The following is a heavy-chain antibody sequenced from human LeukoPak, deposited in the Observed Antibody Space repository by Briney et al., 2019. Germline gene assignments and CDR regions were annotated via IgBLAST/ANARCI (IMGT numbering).Heavy chain of an antibody. Sequence: PGGSLRLSCAASGFTFSSYAMSWVRQAPGKGLEWVSAISGSGGSTYYADSVKGRFTISRDNSKNTLYLQMNSLRAEDTAVYYCAKDKRHYYDSSGYLYYFDYWGQGTLVTVSS. J-gene: IGHJ4*02. D-gene: IGHD3-22*01. CDR3: AKDKRHYYDSSGYLYYFDY. CDR2: ISGSGGST. V-gene: IGHV3-23*01. CDR1: GFTFSSYA.